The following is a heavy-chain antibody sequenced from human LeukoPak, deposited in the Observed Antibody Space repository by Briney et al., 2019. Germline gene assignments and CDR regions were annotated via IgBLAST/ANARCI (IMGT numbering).Heavy chain of an antibody. J-gene: IGHJ4*02. CDR2: TYYIGST. D-gene: IGHD1-26*01. CDR3: ASGSYYFDY. Sequence: SETLSLTCRVSGRSIRSYYCRWNRQLQGKGIEWIGYTYYIGSTNYHPSLKSQLTIPLDTPRNQFTLKLRSVTAADTAVYYGASGSYYFDYWGQGALVTVS. V-gene: IGHV4-59*08. CDR1: GRSIRSYY.